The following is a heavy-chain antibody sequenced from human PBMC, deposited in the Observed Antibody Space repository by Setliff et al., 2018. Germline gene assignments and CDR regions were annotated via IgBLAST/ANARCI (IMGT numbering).Heavy chain of an antibody. CDR2: INTNTGNP. CDR3: ARASRFGTTVWKGDYYMDV. D-gene: IGHD4-4*01. CDR1: GYTFSSYA. V-gene: IGHV7-4-1*02. Sequence: ASVKVSCKASGYTFSSYATGWMRQAPGQRLEWMGWINTNTGNPSYAQDFTGRLVFSLDTSVSTAYLQISSLKAEDSAVYYCARASRFGTTVWKGDYYMDVWGKGTTVTVSS. J-gene: IGHJ6*03.